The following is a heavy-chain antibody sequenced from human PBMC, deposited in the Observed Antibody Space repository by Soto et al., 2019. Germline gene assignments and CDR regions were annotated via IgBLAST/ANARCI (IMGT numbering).Heavy chain of an antibody. V-gene: IGHV4-39*01. D-gene: IGHD6-13*01. Sequence: SETLSLTCSVSGGSISSSSYYWAWIRQPPGKGLEWIGSIYYTGSTYYNPSLKSRVTLSVDTSKNQFSLRLSSVTAAETAAYYCASKIASAALGWFDPWGQGNLVTVS. J-gene: IGHJ5*02. CDR1: GGSISSSSYY. CDR3: ASKIASAALGWFDP. CDR2: IYYTGST.